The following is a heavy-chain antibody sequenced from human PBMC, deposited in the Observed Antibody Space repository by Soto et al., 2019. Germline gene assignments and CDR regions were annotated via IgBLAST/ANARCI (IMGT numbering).Heavy chain of an antibody. D-gene: IGHD2-15*01. CDR2: IYYRSKWFH. Sequence: SQTLSLPGVISGDSVSSNGACCNFIRQSPSRGLQWLGRIYYRSKWFHDYAASVESRMAINPDTSRNQFSLQLNYVTPEDTAVYYCARVHCSAGTCLDGLDFWGQGTTVTVSS. CDR3: ARVHCSAGTCLDGLDF. V-gene: IGHV6-1*01. J-gene: IGHJ6*02. CDR1: GDSVSSNGAC.